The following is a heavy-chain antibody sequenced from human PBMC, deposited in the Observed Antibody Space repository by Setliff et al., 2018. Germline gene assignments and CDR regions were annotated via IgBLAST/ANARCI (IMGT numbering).Heavy chain of an antibody. CDR2: IWDDGVKK. CDR1: GFTFSTYR. D-gene: IGHD3-10*01. CDR3: ARPGRSNYWDSFDY. J-gene: IGHJ4*02. V-gene: IGHV3-33*08. Sequence: GGSLRLSCAASGFTFSTYRMHWVRQAPGKGLEWVAVIWDDGVKKYHADSVKGRFTISRDNAKKSLDLQMNSLRVDDTAVYYCARPGRSNYWDSFDYWGQGILVTVSS.